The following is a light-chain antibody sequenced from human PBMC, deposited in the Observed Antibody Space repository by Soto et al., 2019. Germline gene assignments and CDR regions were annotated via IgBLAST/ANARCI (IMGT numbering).Light chain of an antibody. Sequence: DIVMTQSPLSLSVTPGEAASISCWSSQSLLHSSGFNSLDWYLQKPGQSPRLLIYLGSNRASGVHDRFSGSGSGKDFTLTISRVEPEDVGIYYCMQGRQTPLTFGGGTRVEMK. V-gene: IGKV2-28*01. CDR2: LGS. CDR3: MQGRQTPLT. J-gene: IGKJ4*01. CDR1: QSLLHSSGFNS.